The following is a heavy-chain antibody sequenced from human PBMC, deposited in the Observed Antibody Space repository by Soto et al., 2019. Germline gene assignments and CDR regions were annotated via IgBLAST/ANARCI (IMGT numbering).Heavy chain of an antibody. CDR2: INHSGST. CDR3: ARREQWLVPPFDY. V-gene: IGHV4-34*01. J-gene: IGHJ4*02. Sequence: QVQLQQWGAGLLKPSENLSLTCAVYGGSFSGYYWSWIRQPPGKGLEWIGEINHSGSTNYNPSLKSRVTISVDTSKNQFSLKLSSVTAADTAVYYCARREQWLVPPFDYWGQGTLVTVSS. D-gene: IGHD6-19*01. CDR1: GGSFSGYY.